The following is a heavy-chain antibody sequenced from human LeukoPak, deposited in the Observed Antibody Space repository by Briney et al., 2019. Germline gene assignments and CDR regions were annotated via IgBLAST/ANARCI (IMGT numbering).Heavy chain of an antibody. CDR1: GYTFTGYY. CDR2: INPNSGGT. CDR3: ARVTGLRYFDWLLPAETDNWFDP. Sequence: GSVKVSCKASGYTFTGYYMHWVRQAPGQGLEWMGWINPNSGGTNYAQKLQGRVTMTTDTSTSTAYMELRNLRSDDTAVYYCARVTGLRYFDWLLPAETDNWFDPWGQGTLVTVSS. J-gene: IGHJ5*02. D-gene: IGHD3-9*01. V-gene: IGHV1-2*02.